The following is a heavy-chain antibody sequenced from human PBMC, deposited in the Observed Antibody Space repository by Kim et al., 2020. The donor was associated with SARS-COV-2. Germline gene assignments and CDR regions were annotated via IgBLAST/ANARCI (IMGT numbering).Heavy chain of an antibody. D-gene: IGHD3-9*01. V-gene: IGHV3-30*18. CDR2: ISYDGSNK. J-gene: IGHJ4*02. Sequence: GGSLRLSCAASGFTFSSYGMHWVRQAPGKGLEWVAVISYDGSNKYYADSVKGRFTISRDNSKNTLYLQMNSLRAEDTAVYYCAKGGLRYFDWSLGDYWGQGTLVTVSS. CDR3: AKGGLRYFDWSLGDY. CDR1: GFTFSSYG.